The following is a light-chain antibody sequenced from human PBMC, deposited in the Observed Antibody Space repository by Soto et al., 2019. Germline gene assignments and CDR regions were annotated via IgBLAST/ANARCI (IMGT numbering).Light chain of an antibody. V-gene: IGLV2-8*01. CDR3: ISYAGSKNLV. CDR1: SSDVGGYNY. Sequence: QSALTQPPSASGSPGQSVTISCTGTSSDVGGYNYVSWYQQHPGQAPKLMIYEVSKRPSGVPDRFSGSKSGNTASLTVSGLPYYDGADYYCISYAGSKNLVFGGGTKLTVL. J-gene: IGLJ2*01. CDR2: EVS.